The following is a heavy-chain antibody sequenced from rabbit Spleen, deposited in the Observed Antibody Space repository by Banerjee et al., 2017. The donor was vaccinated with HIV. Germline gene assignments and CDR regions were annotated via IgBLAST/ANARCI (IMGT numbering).Heavy chain of an antibody. V-gene: IGHV1S40*01. Sequence: QSLEESGGDLVKPGASLTLTCTASGFDLTSYYMCWVRQAPGKGLEWIACIDVGSSGSTYYASWAKGRFTIAKPSSTTVTLQMTGLTVADTATYFCATSVSTAGWAFDPWGPGTLVTVS. J-gene: IGHJ2*01. CDR2: IDVGSSGST. CDR1: GFDLTSYY. CDR3: ATSVSTAGWAFDP. D-gene: IGHD4-1*01.